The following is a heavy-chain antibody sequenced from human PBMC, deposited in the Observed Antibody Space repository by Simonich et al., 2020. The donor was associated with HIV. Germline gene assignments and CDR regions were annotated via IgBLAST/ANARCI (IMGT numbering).Heavy chain of an antibody. CDR3: ARRNWDDSSGYYRDAFDI. D-gene: IGHD3-22*01. CDR1: GGSISNYY. Sequence: QVQLQESGPGLVKPSETLSLTCSVSGGSISNYYWSWIRQPPGKGLEWIGYIYYSGSNNYNPSLKSRVTISVDTSKKQCSLKLSSVTAADTAVYYCARRNWDDSSGYYRDAFDIWGQGTMVTVSS. CDR2: IYYSGSN. V-gene: IGHV4-59*08. J-gene: IGHJ3*02.